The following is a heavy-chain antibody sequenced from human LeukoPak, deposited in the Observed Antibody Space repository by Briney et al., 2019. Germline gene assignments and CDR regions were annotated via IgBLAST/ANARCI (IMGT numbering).Heavy chain of an antibody. CDR2: IYYSGST. D-gene: IGHD4-17*01. V-gene: IGHV4-59*01. CDR3: ARDTTHCYYYMDV. J-gene: IGHJ6*03. Sequence: SETLSLTCTVSGGSISSYYWSWIQQPPGKGLEWIGYIYYSGSTNYNPSLKSRVTISVDTSKNQFSLKLSSVTAADTAVYYCARDTTHCYYYMDVWGKGTTATVSS. CDR1: GGSISSYY.